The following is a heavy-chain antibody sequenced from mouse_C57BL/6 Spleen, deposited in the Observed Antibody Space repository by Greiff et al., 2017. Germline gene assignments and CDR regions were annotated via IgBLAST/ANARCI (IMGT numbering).Heavy chain of an antibody. Sequence: EVQGVESGGGLVQPGGSLKLSCAASGFTFSDYYMYWVRQTPEKGLEWVAYISNGGGSTYYPDTVKGRFTISRDNAKNTLYLQMSRLKSEDTAMYYCARRYSNYEGAMDYWGKGTSVTVSS. CDR3: ARRYSNYEGAMDY. J-gene: IGHJ4*01. CDR2: ISNGGGST. D-gene: IGHD2-5*01. CDR1: GFTFSDYY. V-gene: IGHV5-12*01.